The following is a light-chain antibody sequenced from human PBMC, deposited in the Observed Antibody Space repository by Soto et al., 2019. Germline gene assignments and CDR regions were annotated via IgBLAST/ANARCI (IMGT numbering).Light chain of an antibody. CDR1: HTISSSY. Sequence: EIVVTKSPGTLSLSPGERATLSCRASHTISSSYLDWYQHKPGQAPRLLMYGISRRATGIPDRFSGSVSGTDFTLTITRLEPEDFAVYYCQQDGTSSPLTFGQGTKVEIK. CDR2: GIS. V-gene: IGKV3-20*01. J-gene: IGKJ1*01. CDR3: QQDGTSSPLT.